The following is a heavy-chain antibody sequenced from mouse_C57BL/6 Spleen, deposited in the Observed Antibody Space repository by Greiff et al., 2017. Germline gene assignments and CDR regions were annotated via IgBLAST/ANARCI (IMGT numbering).Heavy chain of an antibody. CDR1: GFTFTDYY. Sequence: EVMLVESGGGLVQPGGSLSLSCAASGFTFTDYYMSWVRQPPGQALEWLGFIRNKANGYTTEYSASVKGRFTISRDNSQSILYLQMNALRAEDSATYYCARSLRRYFDVWGTGTTVTVSS. J-gene: IGHJ1*03. CDR2: IRNKANGYTT. V-gene: IGHV7-3*01. CDR3: ARSLRRYFDV.